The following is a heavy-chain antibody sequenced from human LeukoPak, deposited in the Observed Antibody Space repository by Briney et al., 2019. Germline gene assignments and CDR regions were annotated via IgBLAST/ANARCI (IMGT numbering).Heavy chain of an antibody. CDR3: VVVVEPPDSDGFDV. J-gene: IGHJ3*01. CDR2: INSDGSST. D-gene: IGHD1-14*01. V-gene: IGHV3-74*01. CDR1: GFTFSSYW. Sequence: PGGSLRLSCAASGFTFSSYWMHWVRQAPGKGLVWVSRINSDGSSTSYADSVKGRFTISRDNAKNTLYLQMNSLRAEDTAVYYCVVVVEPPDSDGFDVWGQGTMITVSS.